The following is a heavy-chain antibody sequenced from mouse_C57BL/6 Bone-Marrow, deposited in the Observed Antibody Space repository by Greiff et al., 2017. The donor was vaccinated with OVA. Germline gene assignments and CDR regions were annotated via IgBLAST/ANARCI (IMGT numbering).Heavy chain of an antibody. J-gene: IGHJ3*01. CDR2: IDPSDSYT. D-gene: IGHD2-4*01. CDR1: GYTFTSYG. V-gene: IGHV1-69*01. Sequence: QVQLQQPGAELVKPGASVKLSCKASGYTFTSYGISWVKQRTGQGLEWIGEIDPSDSYTNYNQKFKGKSTLTVDKSSSTAYMQLSSLTSEDSAVYYCARRGGLQAWFAYWGQGTLVTVSA. CDR3: ARRGGLQAWFAY.